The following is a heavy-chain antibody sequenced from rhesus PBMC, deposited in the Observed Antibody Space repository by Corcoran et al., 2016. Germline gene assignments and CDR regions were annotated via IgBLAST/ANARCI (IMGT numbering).Heavy chain of an antibody. V-gene: IGHV4-76*01. CDR1: GYSISSGYD. D-gene: IGHD5-42*01. Sequence: QVQLQESGPGVVKPSETLSLTCAVSGYSISSGYDWSWIRQPPGKRLVWIGYIYGSSGSTNYNPSLKNRGAISKATSKNQFSLKLSSVTAADTAVYYCARGGDTAAAFDYLGQGVLVTVSS. J-gene: IGHJ4*01. CDR2: IYGSSGST. CDR3: ARGGDTAAAFDY.